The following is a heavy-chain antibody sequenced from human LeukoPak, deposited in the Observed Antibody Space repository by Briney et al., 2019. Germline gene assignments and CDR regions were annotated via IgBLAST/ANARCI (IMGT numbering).Heavy chain of an antibody. V-gene: IGHV3-23*01. CDR2: ITGGGSGI. J-gene: IGHJ4*02. CDR3: AKWGDYDVLTGYYVSDY. D-gene: IGHD3-9*01. Sequence: GSLRLSCAASGFTFSNYAMSWVRQAPGKELEWVSAITGGGSGIYYADSMKSRFTISRDNSKNTLYLQINSLRAEDTAVYYCAKWGDYDVLTGYYVSDYWGQGTLVTVSS. CDR1: GFTFSNYA.